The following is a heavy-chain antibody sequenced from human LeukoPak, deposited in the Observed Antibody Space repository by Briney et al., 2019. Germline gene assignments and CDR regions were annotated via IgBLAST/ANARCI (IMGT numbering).Heavy chain of an antibody. D-gene: IGHD6-19*01. CDR3: ARARGSGWYSNSDAFDI. V-gene: IGHV1-18*01. J-gene: IGHJ3*02. CDR1: GYTFTXYX. Sequence: ASVKVSCKASGYTFTXYXISWVRQAPGQGLEWXXXXXAYNGNTXXXXXXXXXXXXTPXXSTXTAYMELRSLRSDDTAVYYCARARGSGWYSNSDAFDIWGQGTMVTVSS. CDR2: XXAYNGNT.